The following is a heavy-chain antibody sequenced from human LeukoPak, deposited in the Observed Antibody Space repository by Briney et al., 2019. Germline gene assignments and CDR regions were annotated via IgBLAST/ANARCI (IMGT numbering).Heavy chain of an antibody. V-gene: IGHV2-5*01. CDR2: IYWHGDT. CDR1: GFSLSTRELS. D-gene: IGHD3-10*01. Sequence: FGPTLVKPTQTLTLTCTFSGFSLSTRELSVGWIRQPPGKALEWLALIYWHGDTRYSPSLRGKITIIKDTSKNQVVLTMTNIDPMDTATYYCAHGRGFGSGDYFDYWGQGIMVTVSS. J-gene: IGHJ4*02. CDR3: AHGRGFGSGDYFDY.